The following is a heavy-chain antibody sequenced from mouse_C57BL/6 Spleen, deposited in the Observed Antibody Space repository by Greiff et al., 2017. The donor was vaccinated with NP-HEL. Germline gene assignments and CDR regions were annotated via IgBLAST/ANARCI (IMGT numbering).Heavy chain of an antibody. V-gene: IGHV5-17*01. CDR1: GFTFSDYG. Sequence: EVQLVESGGGLVKPGGSLKLSCAASGFTFSDYGMHWVRQAPEKGLEWVAYISSGSSTIYYADTVKGRFTISRDNAKNTLFLQMTSLRSEDTAMYYCARLSNGGYFDYWGQGTTLTVSS. CDR3: ARLSNGGYFDY. J-gene: IGHJ2*01. CDR2: ISSGSSTI. D-gene: IGHD2-5*01.